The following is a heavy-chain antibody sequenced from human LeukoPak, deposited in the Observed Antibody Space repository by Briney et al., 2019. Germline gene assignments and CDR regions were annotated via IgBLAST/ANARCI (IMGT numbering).Heavy chain of an antibody. J-gene: IGHJ5*02. D-gene: IGHD3-3*01. CDR3: ARRELERDFWSGYYTAWFDP. Sequence: PSETLSLTCTVSGGSISSSSYYWGWIRQPPGKGLEWIGSIYYSGSTYYNPSLKSRVTISVDTSKNQFSLKLSSVTAADTAVYYCARRELERDFWSGYYTAWFDPWGQGTLVTVSS. V-gene: IGHV4-39*01. CDR1: GGSISSSSYY. CDR2: IYYSGST.